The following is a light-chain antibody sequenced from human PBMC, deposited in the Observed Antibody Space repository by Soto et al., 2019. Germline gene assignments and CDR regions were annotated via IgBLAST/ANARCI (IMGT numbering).Light chain of an antibody. J-gene: IGKJ4*01. CDR3: QQYGSSPLT. V-gene: IGKV3-20*01. Sequence: EIVLTQSPGTLSLSPGERATLSCRASQSVNRNYLAWYQQKPGQAARLLISVASSRATGIPDRFSGSGSGTDFTLTISRLEPEDFAVYFCQQYGSSPLTFGGGTKVEVK. CDR1: QSVNRNY. CDR2: VAS.